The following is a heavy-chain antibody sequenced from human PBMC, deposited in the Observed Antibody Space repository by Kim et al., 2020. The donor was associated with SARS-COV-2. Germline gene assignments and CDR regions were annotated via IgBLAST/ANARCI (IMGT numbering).Heavy chain of an antibody. V-gene: IGHV3-53*01. CDR1: GFTVSSNY. Sequence: GGSLRLSCAASGFTVSSNYMSWVRQAPGKGLEWVSVIYSGGSTYYADSVKGRFTISRDNSKNTLYLQMNSLRAEDTAVYYCARSPLEFTLIDLGPLYYYGMDVWGQGTTVTVSS. CDR3: ARSPLEFTLIDLGPLYYYGMDV. J-gene: IGHJ6*02. D-gene: IGHD3-16*01. CDR2: IYSGGST.